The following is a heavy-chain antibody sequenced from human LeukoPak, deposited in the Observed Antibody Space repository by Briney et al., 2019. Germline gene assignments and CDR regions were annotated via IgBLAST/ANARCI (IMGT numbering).Heavy chain of an antibody. V-gene: IGHV1-69*05. J-gene: IGHJ3*02. CDR3: ARDLRLTDAFDI. CDR1: GGTFSSYA. Sequence: GASVTVSFKASGGTFSSYAISWVRQAPGQGVEWMGGIIPIFGTANYAQKFQGRVTITTDESTSTACMELSSLRSEDTAVYYCARDLRLTDAFDIWGQGTMVTVSS. CDR2: IIPIFGTA. D-gene: IGHD3-22*01.